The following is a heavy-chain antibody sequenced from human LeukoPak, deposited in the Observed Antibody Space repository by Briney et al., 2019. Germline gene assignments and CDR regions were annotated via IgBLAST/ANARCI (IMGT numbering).Heavy chain of an antibody. Sequence: NPSETPSLTCTVSGGSISSYYWSWIRQPAGKGLELIGRIYPSGSTNYNPSLKSRVTMSVDTSKNQFSLKLSSVTAADTAVYCCARAPTGTGGWNWFDPWGQGTLVTVSS. CDR1: GGSISSYY. J-gene: IGHJ5*02. CDR2: IYPSGST. D-gene: IGHD1-1*01. V-gene: IGHV4-4*07. CDR3: ARAPTGTGGWNWFDP.